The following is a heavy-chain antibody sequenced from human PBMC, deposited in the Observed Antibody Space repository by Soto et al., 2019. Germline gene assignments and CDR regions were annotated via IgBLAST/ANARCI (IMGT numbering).Heavy chain of an antibody. D-gene: IGHD2-21*02. CDR1: GGSIVINNYY. J-gene: IGHJ4*02. CDR3: ARLEGGHRCGGDCYRNFDY. V-gene: IGHV4-39*01. CDR2: IYYSGHT. Sequence: QLQLQESGPGLVKPSETVSLTCTVSGGSIVINNYYWGWIRQPPGKTLEWIGSIYYSGHTYYNPSLKSRVTLSVDSSKKQFSLKLTSVTAADTAVYYCARLEGGHRCGGDCYRNFDYWGQGTLVTVSS.